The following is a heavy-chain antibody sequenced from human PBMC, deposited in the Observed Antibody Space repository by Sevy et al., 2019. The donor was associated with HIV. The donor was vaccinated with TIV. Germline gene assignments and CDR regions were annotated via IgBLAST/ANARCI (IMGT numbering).Heavy chain of an antibody. D-gene: IGHD3-16*02. J-gene: IGHJ4*02. Sequence: GGSLRLSCAASGFTFSSYAMHWVRQAPGKGLEWVAVISYDGSNKYYADSVKGRFTISRENSKNTLYLQMNSLRAEDTAVYYCASEVGEYYDYVWGSYRSSHYFDYWGQGTLVTVSS. CDR3: ASEVGEYYDYVWGSYRSSHYFDY. CDR2: ISYDGSNK. CDR1: GFTFSSYA. V-gene: IGHV3-30-3*01.